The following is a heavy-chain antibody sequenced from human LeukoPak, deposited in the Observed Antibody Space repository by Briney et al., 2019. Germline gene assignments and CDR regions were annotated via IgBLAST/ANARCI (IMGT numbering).Heavy chain of an antibody. Sequence: PGGSLRLSCKASGFTFSSYHMNWVRQAPGKGLEWVSSISSSSVYTHYADSVKGRITISRDNGKNSLYLQMNSLSAEDTALYYCARDALRDDAFDIWGQGTMATVSS. J-gene: IGHJ3*02. V-gene: IGHV3-21*04. CDR3: ARDALRDDAFDI. CDR1: GFTFSSYH. CDR2: ISSSSVYT.